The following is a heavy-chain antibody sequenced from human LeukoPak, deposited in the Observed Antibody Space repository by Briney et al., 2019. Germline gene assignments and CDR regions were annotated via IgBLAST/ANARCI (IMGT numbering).Heavy chain of an antibody. J-gene: IGHJ4*02. V-gene: IGHV4-31*03. D-gene: IGHD2-21*02. CDR3: ARSLVTAPRPFDY. Sequence: SETLSLTCTVSGGSISSSSYYWGWIRQHPGKGLEWIGYIYYSGSTYYNPSLKSRVTTSVDTSKNQFSLKLSSVTAAVTAVYYCARSLVTAPRPFDYWGQGTLVTVSS. CDR1: GGSISSSSYY. CDR2: IYYSGST.